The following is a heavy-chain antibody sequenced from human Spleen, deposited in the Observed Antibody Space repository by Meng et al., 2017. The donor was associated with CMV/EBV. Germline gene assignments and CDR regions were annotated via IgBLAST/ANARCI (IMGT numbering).Heavy chain of an antibody. Sequence: GESLKISCAASGFTFSSYWMSWVRQAPGKGLEWVANIKQDGSEKNYVDSVKGRFTVSRDNAKKSLYLQMNSLRAEDTAVYYCARTYDFWRTYYLDYWGQGTLVTVSS. CDR1: GFTFSSYW. J-gene: IGHJ4*02. CDR3: ARTYDFWRTYYLDY. V-gene: IGHV3-7*03. CDR2: IKQDGSEK. D-gene: IGHD3-3*01.